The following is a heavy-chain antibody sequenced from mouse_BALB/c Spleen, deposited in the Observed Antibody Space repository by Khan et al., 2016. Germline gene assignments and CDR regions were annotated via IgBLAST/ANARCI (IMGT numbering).Heavy chain of an antibody. Sequence: EVQLQESGPDLVKPSQSLSLTCTVTGYSITSDYAWNWIRQFPGNKLEWMGYISYSGSTSYNPSLKSRISITRDTSKNQFFLQLNSVTTEDTATYYCAINWDEEDYWGQGTLVTVSA. CDR1: GYSITSDYA. CDR3: AINWDEEDY. V-gene: IGHV3-2*02. CDR2: ISYSGST. D-gene: IGHD4-1*02. J-gene: IGHJ3*01.